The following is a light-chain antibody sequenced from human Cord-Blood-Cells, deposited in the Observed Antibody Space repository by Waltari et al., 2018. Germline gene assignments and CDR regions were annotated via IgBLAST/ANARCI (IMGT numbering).Light chain of an antibody. CDR2: GNS. V-gene: IGLV1-40*01. J-gene: IGLJ2*01. CDR1: SSNIGAGYD. CDR3: QSYDSSLSVV. Sequence: QSVLTQPPSVSGAPGKRVTISCTGSSSNIGAGYDVHWYQQLPGTAPKLLIYGNSQLPAGVPERVSGSRSGASASRAITGLQAEDESDYYCQSYDSSLSVVFGGGTKLTVL.